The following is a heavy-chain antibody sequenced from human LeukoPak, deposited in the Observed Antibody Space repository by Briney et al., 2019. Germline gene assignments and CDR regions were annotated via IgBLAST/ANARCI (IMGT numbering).Heavy chain of an antibody. CDR3: ARQDTAMVKGWFDP. J-gene: IGHJ5*02. V-gene: IGHV4-38-2*01. CDR1: GYSISSGYY. Sequence: PSETLSLTCAVSGYSISSGYYWGWIRQPPGRGLEWIGSINHSGNTYCNPSLKSRDAISIDTSKNDFSLKVTSVTAADTAVYFCARQDTAMVKGWFDPWGQGTLVTVSS. D-gene: IGHD5-18*01. CDR2: INHSGNT.